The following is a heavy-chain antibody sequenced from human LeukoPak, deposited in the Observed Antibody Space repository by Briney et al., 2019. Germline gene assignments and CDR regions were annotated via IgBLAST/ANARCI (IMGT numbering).Heavy chain of an antibody. D-gene: IGHD4-17*01. Sequence: PGGSLRLSCAASGFTFSNYWMHWVRQAPGKGLVWVSRINSDGSSTGYADSVKGRFTISRDNAKNTLYLQMNSLRAEDTAVYYCARGDLRGLRAFTHYWGQGTLVTVSS. CDR3: ARGDLRGLRAFTHY. CDR1: GFTFSNYW. V-gene: IGHV3-74*01. J-gene: IGHJ4*02. CDR2: INSDGSST.